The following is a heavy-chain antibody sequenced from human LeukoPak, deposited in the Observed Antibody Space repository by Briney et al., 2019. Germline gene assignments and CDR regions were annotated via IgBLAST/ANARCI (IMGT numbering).Heavy chain of an antibody. D-gene: IGHD6-19*01. CDR3: AREIFGYSSGPTYGMDV. CDR2: ISAYNGNT. CDR1: GYTFTGYG. Sequence: ASVKVSCTASGYTFTGYGISWVRQAPGQELEWMGWISAYNGNTNYAQKLQGRVTMTTDTSTSTAYMELRSLRSDDTAVYYCAREIFGYSSGPTYGMDVWGQGTTVTVSS. V-gene: IGHV1-18*01. J-gene: IGHJ6*02.